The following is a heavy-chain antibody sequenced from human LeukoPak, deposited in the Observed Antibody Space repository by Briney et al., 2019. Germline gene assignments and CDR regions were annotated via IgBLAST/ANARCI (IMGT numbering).Heavy chain of an antibody. CDR3: ARGGSSSELSRFDY. D-gene: IGHD6-6*01. CDR2: IYYSGST. V-gene: IGHV4-59*01. CDR1: GGSISSYY. Sequence: SETLSLICTVSGGSISSYYWSWIRQPPGKGLEWIGYIYYSGSTNYNPSLKSRVTISVDTSKNEFSLNLSSVTAADTAVYYCARGGSSSELSRFDYWGQGILVTVSS. J-gene: IGHJ4*02.